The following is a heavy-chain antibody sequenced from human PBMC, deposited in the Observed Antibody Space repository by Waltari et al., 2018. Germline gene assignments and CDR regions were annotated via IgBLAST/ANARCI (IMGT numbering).Heavy chain of an antibody. V-gene: IGHV3-74*01. D-gene: IGHD4-17*01. CDR1: GFTFSSHW. J-gene: IGHJ4*02. CDR2: TNCDGSST. CDR3: SRDLRHGDFGRGRDY. Sequence: EVQLEESGGGLVQPGGSLRLSCTATGFTFSSHWMHVVSQDPGKGLGLVSRTNCDGSSTSYADSVKGRFTISRDNAKNTLYLQMNSLRAEDTAVYYCSRDLRHGDFGRGRDYWGQGTLVTVSS.